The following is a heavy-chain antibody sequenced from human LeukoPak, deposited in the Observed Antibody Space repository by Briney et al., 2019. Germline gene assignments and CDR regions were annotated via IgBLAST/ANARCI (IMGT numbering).Heavy chain of an antibody. V-gene: IGHV3-30-3*01. CDR1: GFTFSSYA. D-gene: IGHD3-16*01. J-gene: IGHJ4*02. Sequence: PGGSLRLSYAASGFTFSSYAMHWVRQAPGKGLEWVAVISYDGSNKYYADSVKGRFSISRDNSKNTLYLQMNSLRAEDTAVYYCAVRWGSGVFDYWGQGTLVTVSS. CDR2: ISYDGSNK. CDR3: AVRWGSGVFDY.